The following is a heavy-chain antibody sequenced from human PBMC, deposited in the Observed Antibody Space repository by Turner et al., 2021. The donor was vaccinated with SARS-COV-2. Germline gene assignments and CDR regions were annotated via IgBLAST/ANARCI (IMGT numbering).Heavy chain of an antibody. CDR2: IRSSSSYI. V-gene: IGHV3-21*01. CDR1: GFTFSSYS. Sequence: EVQMVESGGGLVKPGGSLRLSCVASGFTFSSYSMNWVRQAPGKGREWVSSIRSSSSYIYNADSVKGRFTIYRDNAKNSLYLQMNSLRAEDTAVYYCARDVPTYYYDSSGYYTDAFDIWGQGTMVTVSS. D-gene: IGHD3-22*01. J-gene: IGHJ3*02. CDR3: ARDVPTYYYDSSGYYTDAFDI.